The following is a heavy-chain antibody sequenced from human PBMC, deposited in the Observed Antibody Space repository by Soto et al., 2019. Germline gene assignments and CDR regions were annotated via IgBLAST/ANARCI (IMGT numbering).Heavy chain of an antibody. D-gene: IGHD2-8*01. J-gene: IGHJ6*02. CDR1: VYTFTRYG. CDR2: ISGYNGDT. CDR3: AKNGQPPYYYYGLDV. V-gene: IGHV1-18*01. Sequence: GASVTVSCKASVYTFTRYGISWVRQAPGQGLEWMGWISGYNGDTNYAQKFQDRVSMTIDTSTGTAYMELRSLTSDDTAIYYCAKNGQPPYYYYGLDVWGQGTKVTVS.